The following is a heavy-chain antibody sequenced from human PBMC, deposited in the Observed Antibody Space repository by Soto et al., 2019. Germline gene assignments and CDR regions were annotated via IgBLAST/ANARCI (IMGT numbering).Heavy chain of an antibody. CDR2: IKEDGSET. CDR1: GFTFSNYW. CDR3: VRTDLARTATPAY. J-gene: IGHJ4*02. Sequence: GGSLRLSCAVSGFTFSNYWMSWVRQAPGKGLEWVASIKEDGSETSYVDSVKGRFTVSRDNAKNSLFLQMNSLRAEDTALYYCVRTDLARTATPAYWGQGTLVTVSS. D-gene: IGHD2-21*02. V-gene: IGHV3-7*01.